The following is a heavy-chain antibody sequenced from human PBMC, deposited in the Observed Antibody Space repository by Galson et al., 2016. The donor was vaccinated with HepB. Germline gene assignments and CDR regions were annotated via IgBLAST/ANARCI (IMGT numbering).Heavy chain of an antibody. Sequence: SVKVSCKASGYTFKSHGISWVRQAPGQGLEWMGWINPNNGDTSYAQKIQGRVTMTTDTSTSTAYLDLRSLASDDTALYYCARGKPLYGESGLRAYDFWGQGTMVIVSA. CDR2: INPNNGDT. CDR3: ARGKPLYGESGLRAYDF. J-gene: IGHJ3*01. CDR1: GYTFKSHG. V-gene: IGHV1-18*01. D-gene: IGHD4-17*01.